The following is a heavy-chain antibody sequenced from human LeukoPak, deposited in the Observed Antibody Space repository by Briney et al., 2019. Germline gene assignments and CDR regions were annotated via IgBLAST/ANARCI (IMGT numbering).Heavy chain of an antibody. CDR1: GFTFSSYS. CDR2: ISSSSSYI. D-gene: IGHD4-17*01. J-gene: IGHJ6*02. Sequence: PGGSLRLSCAASGFTFSSYSMNWVRQAPGKGLEWVSSISSSSSYIYYADSVKGRFTISRDNAKNSLYLQMNSLRAEDTAVYYCARDGNGDPPLSYYYYGMDVWGQGTTVTVSS. V-gene: IGHV3-21*01. CDR3: ARDGNGDPPLSYYYYGMDV.